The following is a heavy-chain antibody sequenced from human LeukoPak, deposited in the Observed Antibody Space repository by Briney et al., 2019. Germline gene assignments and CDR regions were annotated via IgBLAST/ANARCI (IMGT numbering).Heavy chain of an antibody. J-gene: IGHJ4*02. CDR1: GFTFSSYG. Sequence: PGRSLRLSCAASGFTFSSYGMHWVRQAPGKGLEWVAVIWYDGSNKYYADSVKGRFTISRDNSKNTLYLQMNSQRAEDTAVYYCARDSDDSSGYSRLDYWGQGTLVTVSS. CDR3: ARDSDDSSGYSRLDY. D-gene: IGHD3-22*01. V-gene: IGHV3-33*01. CDR2: IWYDGSNK.